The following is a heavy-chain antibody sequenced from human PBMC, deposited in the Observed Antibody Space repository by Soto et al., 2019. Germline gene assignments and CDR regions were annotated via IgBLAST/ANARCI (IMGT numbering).Heavy chain of an antibody. D-gene: IGHD5-12*01. CDR1: GGTFSSYA. J-gene: IGHJ6*02. CDR2: IIPIFGTA. CDR3: ARDPTIVATGGYYYYGMDG. Sequence: EASVKVSCKASGGTFSSYAISWVRQAPGQGLEWMGGIIPIFGTANYAQKFQGRVTITADESTSTAHMELSSLRSEDTAVYYCARDPTIVATGGYYYYGMDGWC. V-gene: IGHV1-69*13.